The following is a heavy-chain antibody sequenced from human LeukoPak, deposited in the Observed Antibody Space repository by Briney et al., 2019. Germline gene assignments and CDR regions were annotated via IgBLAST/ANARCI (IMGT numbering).Heavy chain of an antibody. CDR2: INHSGST. V-gene: IGHV4-34*01. Sequence: SETLSLTCAVYGESFSGYYWSWIRQPPGKGLEWIGEINHSGSTNYNPSLKSRVTISVDTSKNQFSLKLSSVTAADTAVYYCASGRDGYNYAFDYWGQGTLVTVSS. J-gene: IGHJ4*02. CDR1: GESFSGYY. D-gene: IGHD5-24*01. CDR3: ASGRDGYNYAFDY.